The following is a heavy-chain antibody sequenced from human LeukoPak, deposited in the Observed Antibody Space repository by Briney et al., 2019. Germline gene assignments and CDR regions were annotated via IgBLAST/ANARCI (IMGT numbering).Heavy chain of an antibody. CDR2: IYPGDSDT. J-gene: IGHJ6*03. CDR1: GYSFTSYW. V-gene: IGHV5-51*01. CDR3: ARHYYGSGSYSSYYYYMDV. Sequence: GESLKISCKGSGYSFTSYWIGWVRQMPGKGLEWMGIIYPGDSDTRYSPSFQGQGTISADKSISTAYLQWSSLKASDTAMYYCARHYYGSGSYSSYYYYMDVWGKGTTVTV. D-gene: IGHD3-10*01.